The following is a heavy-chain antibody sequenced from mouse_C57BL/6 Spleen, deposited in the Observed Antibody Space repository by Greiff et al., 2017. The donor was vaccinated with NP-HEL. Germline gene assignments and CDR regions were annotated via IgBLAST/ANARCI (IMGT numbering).Heavy chain of an antibody. V-gene: IGHV5-9-1*02. CDR2: ISSGGDYI. Sequence: EVQGVESGEGLVKPGGSLKLSCAASGFTFSSYAMSWVRQTPEKRLEWVAYISSGGDYIYYADTVKGRFTISRDNARNTLYLQMSSLKSEDTAMYYGTRGGYGSSEGYYFDYWGQGTTLTVSS. CDR1: GFTFSSYA. J-gene: IGHJ2*01. D-gene: IGHD1-1*01. CDR3: TRGGYGSSEGYYFDY.